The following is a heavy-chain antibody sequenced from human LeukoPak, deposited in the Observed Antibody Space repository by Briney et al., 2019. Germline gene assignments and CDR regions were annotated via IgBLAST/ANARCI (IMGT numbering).Heavy chain of an antibody. Sequence: SETLSLTCTVSDGSITNYDWSWVRQPPGKGLEFIGHVHYSGTANYNPSLRSRVTISIDTSKKHFFLKLKSVTAADTAVYYCASGSGWYYYGMDVWGQGTTVTVSS. CDR2: VHYSGTA. V-gene: IGHV4-59*01. J-gene: IGHJ6*02. CDR3: ASGSGWYYYGMDV. CDR1: DGSITNYD. D-gene: IGHD2-15*01.